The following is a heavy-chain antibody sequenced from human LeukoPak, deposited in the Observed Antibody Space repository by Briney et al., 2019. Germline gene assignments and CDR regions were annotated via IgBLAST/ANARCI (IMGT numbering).Heavy chain of an antibody. CDR3: ARESYVTMIVGDY. CDR2: ISNIGNTI. D-gene: IGHD3-22*01. Sequence: GGSLRLSWAASGFSFSSYEMNWIRQAPGKGLEWISYISNIGNTIYYADSVKGRFTISRDNAKNSLYLQMNSLRAEDTAVYYCARESYVTMIVGDYWGPGTLVTVSS. V-gene: IGHV3-48*03. CDR1: GFSFSSYE. J-gene: IGHJ4*02.